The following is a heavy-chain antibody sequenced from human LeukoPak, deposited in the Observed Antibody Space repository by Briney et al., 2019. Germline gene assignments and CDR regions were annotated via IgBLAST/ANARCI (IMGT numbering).Heavy chain of an antibody. CDR1: GFIFSNYH. CDR3: ARGLYRSGYYFDY. J-gene: IGHJ4*02. V-gene: IGHV3-30*03. CDR2: LSYDGSNK. D-gene: IGHD6-25*01. Sequence: GGSLRLSCAASGFIFSNYHMHWVRQAPGKGLEWVALLSYDGSNKYYADSVKGRFTISRDNSKNTLYLQMSSLRAEDTAVYYCARGLYRSGYYFDYWGQGTLVTVSS.